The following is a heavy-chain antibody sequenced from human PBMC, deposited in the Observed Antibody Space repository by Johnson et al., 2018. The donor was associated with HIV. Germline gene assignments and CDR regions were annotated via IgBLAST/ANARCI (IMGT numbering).Heavy chain of an antibody. CDR1: GFTFSSYG. V-gene: IGHV3-30*02. Sequence: QVQLVESGGGVVQPGGSLRLSCAASGFTFSSYGMHWVRQAPGKGLEWVAFIRYDGSNKYYADSVKGRFIISRDNSKNTLYLQMNSLRAEDTAVYYCAKAHRGIAVALVAFDIWGQGTMVTVSS. CDR2: IRYDGSNK. J-gene: IGHJ3*02. CDR3: AKAHRGIAVALVAFDI. D-gene: IGHD6-19*01.